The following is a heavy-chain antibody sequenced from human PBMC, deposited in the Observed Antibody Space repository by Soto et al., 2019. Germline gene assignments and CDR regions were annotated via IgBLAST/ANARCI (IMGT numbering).Heavy chain of an antibody. D-gene: IGHD3-10*01. CDR1: GFTFSSYA. J-gene: IGHJ4*02. CDR3: VKDGGRVRFGELLERKLFDY. Sequence: GGSLRLSCSASGFTFSSYAMHWVRQAPGKGLEYVSAISSNGGSTYYADSVKGRFTISRDNSKNTLYLQMSSLRAEDTAVYYCVKDGGRVRFGELLERKLFDYWGQGTLVTVSS. V-gene: IGHV3-64D*06. CDR2: ISSNGGST.